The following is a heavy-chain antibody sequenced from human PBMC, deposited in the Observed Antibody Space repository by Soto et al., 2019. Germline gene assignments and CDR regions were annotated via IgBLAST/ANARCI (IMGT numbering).Heavy chain of an antibody. D-gene: IGHD1-26*01. Sequence: ASVKVSCKASGGTFSSYAISWVRQAPGQGLEWMGGIIPIFGTANYAQKFQGRVTITADESTSTAYMELSSLRSEDTAVYYCARDHEGGSYPIDIWGQGTMVTVSS. CDR1: GGTFSSYA. J-gene: IGHJ3*02. CDR3: ARDHEGGSYPIDI. V-gene: IGHV1-69*13. CDR2: IIPIFGTA.